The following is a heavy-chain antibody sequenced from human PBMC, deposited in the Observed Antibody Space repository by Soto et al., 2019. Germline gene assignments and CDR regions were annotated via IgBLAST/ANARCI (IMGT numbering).Heavy chain of an antibody. CDR2: IYYSGNT. D-gene: IGHD1-1*01. J-gene: IGHJ4*02. CDR1: GDSISSYY. CDR3: ARESGGGTPPGYGSFDY. Sequence: QVQLQESGPGLVKPSETLSLTCTVSGDSISSYYWSWIRQPPGKGLEWIGYIYYSGNTNYNPSLKSRVTISVDTSNNQFSLKLSSVTAADTAVYYCARESGGGTPPGYGSFDYWGQGTLVTVSS. V-gene: IGHV4-59*01.